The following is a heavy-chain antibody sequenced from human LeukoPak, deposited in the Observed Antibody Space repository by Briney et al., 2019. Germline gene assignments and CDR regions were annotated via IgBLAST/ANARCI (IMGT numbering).Heavy chain of an antibody. Sequence: GGSLRLSCAASGFTFSSYWMHWVRQAPGKGLVWVSRINSVGSSTSYADSVKGRFTISRDNAKNTLYLQMNSLRAEDTAVYYCARGGRASSGWYGGDYWGQGTLVTVSS. CDR2: INSVGSST. V-gene: IGHV3-74*01. D-gene: IGHD6-19*01. CDR1: GFTFSSYW. J-gene: IGHJ4*02. CDR3: ARGGRASSGWYGGDY.